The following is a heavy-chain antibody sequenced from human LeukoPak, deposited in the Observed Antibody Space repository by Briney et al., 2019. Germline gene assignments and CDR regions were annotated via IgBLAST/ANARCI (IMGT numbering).Heavy chain of an antibody. J-gene: IGHJ5*02. CDR3: ATVVPRRGYSGYDEYNWFDP. CDR2: FDPEDGET. V-gene: IGHV1-24*01. Sequence: ASVKVSCKASGYTLTSYGISWVRQAPGQGLEWMGGFDPEDGETIYAQKFQGRVTMTEDTSTDTAYMELSSLRSEDTAVYYCATVVPRRGYSGYDEYNWFDPWGQGTLVTVSS. CDR1: GYTLTSYG. D-gene: IGHD5-12*01.